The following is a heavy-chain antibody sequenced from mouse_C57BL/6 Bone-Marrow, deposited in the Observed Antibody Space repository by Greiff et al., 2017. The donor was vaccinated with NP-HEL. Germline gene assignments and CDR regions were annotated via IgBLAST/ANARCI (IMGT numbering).Heavy chain of an antibody. V-gene: IGHV14-4*01. J-gene: IGHJ2*01. D-gene: IGHD3-2*02. Sequence: VQLQQSGAELVRPGASVKLSCTASGFNIKDDYMHWVKQRPEQGLEWIGWIDPENGDTEDASKCQGKATITADTSSNTAYLQRRSLTSEDTAVYYCTTQAHYWGHGTTLTVSS. CDR3: TTQAHY. CDR1: GFNIKDDY. CDR2: IDPENGDT.